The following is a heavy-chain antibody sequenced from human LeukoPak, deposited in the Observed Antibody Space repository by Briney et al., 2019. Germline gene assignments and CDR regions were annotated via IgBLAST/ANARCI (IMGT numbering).Heavy chain of an antibody. V-gene: IGHV1-69*13. CDR2: IIPIFGTA. D-gene: IGHD2-15*01. CDR3: ASLDCSGGSCYFTGDY. CDR1: GGTSSSYA. Sequence: ASVKVSCKASGGTSSSYAISWVRQAPGQGLEWMGGIIPIFGTANYAQKFQGRVTITADESTSTAYMELSSLRSEDTAVYYCASLDCSGGSCYFTGDYWGQGTLVTVSS. J-gene: IGHJ4*02.